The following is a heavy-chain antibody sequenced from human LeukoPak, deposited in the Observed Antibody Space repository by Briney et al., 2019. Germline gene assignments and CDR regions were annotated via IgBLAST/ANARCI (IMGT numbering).Heavy chain of an antibody. CDR1: GYSFTIYW. D-gene: IGHD3-22*01. J-gene: IGHJ4*02. CDR2: IYPGDSDT. Sequence: GESLKISCKGSGYSFTIYWIGWVRQMPGKGLEWMGIIYPGDSDTRYSPSFQGQVTISADKSISTAYLQWSSLKASDTAMYYCARRTYYYDSSGYAEDYWGQGTLVTVSS. V-gene: IGHV5-51*01. CDR3: ARRTYYYDSSGYAEDY.